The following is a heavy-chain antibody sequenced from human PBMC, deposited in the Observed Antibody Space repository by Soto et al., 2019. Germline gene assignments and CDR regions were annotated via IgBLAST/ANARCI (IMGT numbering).Heavy chain of an antibody. Sequence: ASVKVSCKASAYTFTSYGISWVRQAPGQGLEWMGWISAYNGNTNYAQKLQGRVTMTTDTSTSTAYMELRSLRSDDTAVYSCARGLPAGVARYYYYMDVWGKGTTVTVSS. CDR3: ARGLPAGVARYYYYMDV. CDR2: ISAYNGNT. D-gene: IGHD3-3*01. CDR1: AYTFTSYG. J-gene: IGHJ6*03. V-gene: IGHV1-18*01.